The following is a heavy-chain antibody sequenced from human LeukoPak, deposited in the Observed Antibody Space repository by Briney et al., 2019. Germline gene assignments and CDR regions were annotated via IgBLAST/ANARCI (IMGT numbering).Heavy chain of an antibody. Sequence: KPSQTLSLTCTVSGGSIDTGGYFWSWIRQHPGKGLEWIGFASYSGGTYYNPSLMSRITISVDRSQNQFSLRMRDVTAADTAVYFCATAEWEYFYFDSWGQGALVAVSS. CDR1: GGSIDTGGYF. V-gene: IGHV4-31*03. J-gene: IGHJ4*02. D-gene: IGHD1-26*01. CDR2: ASYSGGT. CDR3: ATAEWEYFYFDS.